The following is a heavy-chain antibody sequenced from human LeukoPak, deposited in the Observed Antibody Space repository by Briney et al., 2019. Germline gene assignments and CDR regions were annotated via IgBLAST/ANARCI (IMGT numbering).Heavy chain of an antibody. Sequence: GGSLRLSCATSGFIFSHHGMNWVRQAPGKGLEWVSGIRADAVTTYYADSVKGRFIISRDNSKNTLYLQMNSLRADDTAVYYCAKTPLAVAPGDFFDYWGQGTLVTVSS. J-gene: IGHJ4*02. V-gene: IGHV3-23*01. CDR3: AKTPLAVAPGDFFDY. D-gene: IGHD6-19*01. CDR2: IRADAVTT. CDR1: GFIFSHHG.